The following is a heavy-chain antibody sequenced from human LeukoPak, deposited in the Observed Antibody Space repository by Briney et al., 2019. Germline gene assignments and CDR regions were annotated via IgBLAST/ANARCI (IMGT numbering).Heavy chain of an antibody. Sequence: SVRVSCKASGGTFSSYTISWMRQAPGQGLDWMGRIIPNLGIANYAQKFQGRVTITADKSTSTAYMELSSLRSEDTAVYYCARGLGSTYSFYYWGEGALVTVSS. J-gene: IGHJ4*02. D-gene: IGHD3-10*01. CDR3: ARGLGSTYSFYY. V-gene: IGHV1-69*02. CDR1: GGTFSSYT. CDR2: IIPNLGIA.